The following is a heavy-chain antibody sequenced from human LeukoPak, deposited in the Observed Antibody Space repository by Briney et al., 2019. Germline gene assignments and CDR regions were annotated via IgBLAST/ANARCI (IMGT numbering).Heavy chain of an antibody. CDR3: ARAKGTDVWSGYYTD. V-gene: IGHV4-59*08. CDR2: IYYSGST. D-gene: IGHD3-3*01. J-gene: IGHJ4*02. Sequence: SETLSLTCAVYGASFSSYYWSWIRQPPGKGLEWIGYIYYSGSTNYNPSLKSRVTISVDTSKNQFSLKLSSVTAADTAVYYCARAKGTDVWSGYYTDWGQGTLVTVSS. CDR1: GASFSSYY.